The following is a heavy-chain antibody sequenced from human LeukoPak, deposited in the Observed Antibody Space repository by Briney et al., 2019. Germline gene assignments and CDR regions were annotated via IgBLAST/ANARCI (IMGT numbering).Heavy chain of an antibody. CDR3: ARDQVAAAGTPRDYYYYGMDV. CDR1: GGSISSSSYY. J-gene: IGHJ6*02. D-gene: IGHD6-13*01. Sequence: SETLSLTCTVSGGSISSSSYYWGWIRQPPGKGLEWIGSIYYSGSTYYNPSLKSRVTISVDTSKNQFSLKLSSVTAADTAVYYCARDQVAAAGTPRDYYYYGMDVWGQGTTVTVSS. CDR2: IYYSGST. V-gene: IGHV4-39*07.